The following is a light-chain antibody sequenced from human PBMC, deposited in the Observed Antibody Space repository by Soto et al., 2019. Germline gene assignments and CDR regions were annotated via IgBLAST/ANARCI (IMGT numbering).Light chain of an antibody. J-gene: IGKJ1*01. CDR2: DAS. Sequence: DVQITQSPSTLSASVGERVSISCRASQSISSWLAWHQQKPGKAPKLLIYDASSLESGVPSRFSGSGSGTEFTLTISSLQPDDFATYYCQQYNSYQTSGQGTKVDI. CDR1: QSISSW. CDR3: QQYNSYQT. V-gene: IGKV1-5*01.